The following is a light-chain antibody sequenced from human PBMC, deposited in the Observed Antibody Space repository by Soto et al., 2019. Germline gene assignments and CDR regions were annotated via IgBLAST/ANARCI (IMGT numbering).Light chain of an antibody. V-gene: IGKV2-28*01. CDR2: LGS. Sequence: DIVMTQSPLSLPVTPGEPASISCRSSQSLLHSNGYNYLDWYLQKPGQSPQLLIYLGSNRSSGVPDRISGSGSGTDITRKISRVEAEDVGVYYCMQALQTPLTVGVRTKVVIK. J-gene: IGKJ4*01. CDR3: MQALQTPLT. CDR1: QSLLHSNGYNY.